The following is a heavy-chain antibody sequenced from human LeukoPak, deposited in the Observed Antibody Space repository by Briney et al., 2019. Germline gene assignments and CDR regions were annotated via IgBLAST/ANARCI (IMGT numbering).Heavy chain of an antibody. CDR1: GFTFSSYG. CDR3: AREGVVIAIVYLDV. Sequence: PGGSLRLSCAASGFTFSSYGMHWVRQAPGKGLEWVAFIRYDGSNKYYADSVKGRFTISRDNSKNTLYLQMNSLRAEDTAVYYCAREGVVIAIVYLDVWGKGTTVTVSS. V-gene: IGHV3-30*02. CDR2: IRYDGSNK. J-gene: IGHJ6*03. D-gene: IGHD2-21*01.